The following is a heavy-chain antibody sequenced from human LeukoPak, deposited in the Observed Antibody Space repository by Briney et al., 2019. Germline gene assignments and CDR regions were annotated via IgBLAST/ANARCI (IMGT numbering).Heavy chain of an antibody. CDR3: AKDNSPYIAAAGHFDY. CDR1: GFTFSSYG. V-gene: IGHV3-30*02. J-gene: IGHJ4*02. D-gene: IGHD6-13*01. CDR2: IRYDGSNK. Sequence: GGSLRLSCAASGFTFSSYGMHWVRQAPGKGLEWVAFIRYDGSNKYYADSVKGRFTISRDNSKNTLYLQMNSLRAEDTAVYYCAKDNSPYIAAAGHFDYWGQGTLVTVSS.